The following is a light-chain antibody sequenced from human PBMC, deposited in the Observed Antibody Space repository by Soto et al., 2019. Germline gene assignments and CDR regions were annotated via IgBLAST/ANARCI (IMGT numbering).Light chain of an antibody. CDR2: DAS. CDR3: QKYNNWPET. CDR1: QSVGNN. Sequence: ELVMTQPSATLPVSPGARATLSCRASQSVGNNLAWYQQKPRQAPSLLIYDASIRATGLPARFSGSGSGTEFTLTISSLQSEDFAVYFCQKYNNWPETFGQGTKVEIK. V-gene: IGKV3-15*01. J-gene: IGKJ1*01.